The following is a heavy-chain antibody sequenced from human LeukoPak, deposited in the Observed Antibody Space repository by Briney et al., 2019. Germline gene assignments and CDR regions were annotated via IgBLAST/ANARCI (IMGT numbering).Heavy chain of an antibody. CDR1: GFTFSNYW. J-gene: IGHJ4*02. CDR3: ARALDIVATITPIDY. D-gene: IGHD5-12*01. Sequence: PGGSLRLSCAASGFTFSNYWMHWVRQAPGKGLVWVSRINTDGSSTAYADFVKGRFTISRDNAKNSLYLQMNSLRAEDTAVYYCARALDIVATITPIDYWGQGTLVTVSS. CDR2: INTDGSST. V-gene: IGHV3-74*01.